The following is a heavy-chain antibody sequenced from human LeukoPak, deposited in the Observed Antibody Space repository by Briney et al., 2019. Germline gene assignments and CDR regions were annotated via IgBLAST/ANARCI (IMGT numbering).Heavy chain of an antibody. D-gene: IGHD5-18*01. CDR1: GGSFSGYY. V-gene: IGHV4-34*01. Sequence: PSETLSLTCAVYGGSFSGYYRSWIRQPPGKGLEWIGEINHSGSTNYNPSLKSRVTISVDTSKNQFSLKLSSVTAADTAVYYCARYSYGYRSKYYFDYWGQGTLVTVSS. J-gene: IGHJ4*02. CDR2: INHSGST. CDR3: ARYSYGYRSKYYFDY.